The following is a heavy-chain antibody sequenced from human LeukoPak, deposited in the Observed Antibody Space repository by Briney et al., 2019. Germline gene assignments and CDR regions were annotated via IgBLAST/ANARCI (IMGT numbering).Heavy chain of an antibody. Sequence: SETLSLTCAVSGGSISSSNWWSWVRQPPGKGLEWIGEIFHSGSTNYNPSLKSRVTISVDTSKNQFSLKLSSVTAADTAVYYCARRGGGAPPIWGQGTMVTVSS. D-gene: IGHD3-16*01. CDR2: IFHSGST. CDR1: GGSISSSNW. CDR3: ARRGGGAPPI. J-gene: IGHJ3*02. V-gene: IGHV4-4*02.